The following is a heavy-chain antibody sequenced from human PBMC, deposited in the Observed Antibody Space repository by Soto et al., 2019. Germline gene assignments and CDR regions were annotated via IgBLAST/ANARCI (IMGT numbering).Heavy chain of an antibody. D-gene: IGHD5-12*01. Sequence: SETLSLTCTVSGDSISSYYWSWFRQPPGKGLEWIGYIDYSGNTNYNPSLKSRVTISVDKSKNQFSLQLSSVTAADTAVYYCGRAYTGYDCFDYWGQGTLVTVSS. J-gene: IGHJ5*01. CDR3: GRAYTGYDCFDY. CDR2: IDYSGNT. V-gene: IGHV4-59*08. CDR1: GDSISSYY.